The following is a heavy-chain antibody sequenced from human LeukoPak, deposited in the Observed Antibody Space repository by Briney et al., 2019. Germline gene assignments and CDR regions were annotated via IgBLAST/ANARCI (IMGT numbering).Heavy chain of an antibody. J-gene: IGHJ4*02. V-gene: IGHV3-23*01. Sequence: GGSLRLSCAASGFTFSSYSMNWVRQPPGKGLEWVSVISVSGGSSNYGDSVKGRFAVSRDNSKNTLYLQMNSLRVEDTAIYYCAKAKDCYGSGSYPDYWGQGTLVTVSP. CDR1: GFTFSSYS. CDR3: AKAKDCYGSGSYPDY. CDR2: ISVSGGSS. D-gene: IGHD3-10*01.